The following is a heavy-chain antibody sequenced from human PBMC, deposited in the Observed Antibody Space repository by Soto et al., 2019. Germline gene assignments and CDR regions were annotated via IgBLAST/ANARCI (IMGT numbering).Heavy chain of an antibody. CDR2: VYNSGST. J-gene: IGHJ4*02. CDR3: ARYRREAVAGYTLDN. CDR1: GGSISSNY. Sequence: TSETRSLTCTVSGGSISSNYWTWIRQPPGKGLEWIGYVYNSGSTTYNPSLKSRVTISEDTSKSQFSLKVNSMTAADTAVYYCARYRREAVAGYTLDNWGQGILVTVSS. D-gene: IGHD6-13*01. V-gene: IGHV4-59*01.